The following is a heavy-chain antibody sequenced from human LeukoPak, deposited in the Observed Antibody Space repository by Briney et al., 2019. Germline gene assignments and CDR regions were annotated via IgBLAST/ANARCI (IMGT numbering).Heavy chain of an antibody. V-gene: IGHV4-30-4*01. D-gene: IGHD1-20*01. Sequence: SQTLSLTCTVSGGSISSGDYYWSWIRQPPGKGLEWFGYIYYSGSTYYNPSLKSRVTISVDTSKNQFSLKLNSVTAADTAIYYCARQGAITARRTHYYAMDVWGPGTTVTVSS. J-gene: IGHJ6*02. CDR2: IYYSGST. CDR3: ARQGAITARRTHYYAMDV. CDR1: GGSISSGDYY.